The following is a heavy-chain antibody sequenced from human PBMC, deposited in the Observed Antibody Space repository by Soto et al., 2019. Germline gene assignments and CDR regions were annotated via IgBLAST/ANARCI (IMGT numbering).Heavy chain of an antibody. V-gene: IGHV3-48*03. J-gene: IGHJ6*02. Sequence: PGGNPKISCAAYGLTFSSYEMNWVRQAPGKGLEWVSYISSSGRTVYYADSVTGRFTVSRDNAKNSLYLQMNSLRVEDTAVYYCVISLYRRDHDVFSFCGQGTAVIVS. CDR3: VISLYRRDHDVFSF. D-gene: IGHD2-8*01. CDR2: ISSSGRTV. CDR1: GLTFSSYE.